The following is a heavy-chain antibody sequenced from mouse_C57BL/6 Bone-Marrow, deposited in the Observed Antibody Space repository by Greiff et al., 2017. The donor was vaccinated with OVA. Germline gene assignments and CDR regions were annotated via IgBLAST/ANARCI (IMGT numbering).Heavy chain of an antibody. J-gene: IGHJ4*01. Sequence: QVQLQQPGAELVKPGASVKLSCKASGYTFTSYWMQWVKQRPGQGLEWIGEIAPSESYTNYTQKFKGKATLTVDTSSSTAYMQLSSLTSEDSAVYYCARSPYYYAMDYWGQGTSVTVSS. V-gene: IGHV1-50*01. CDR2: IAPSESYT. CDR3: ARSPYYYAMDY. CDR1: GYTFTSYW.